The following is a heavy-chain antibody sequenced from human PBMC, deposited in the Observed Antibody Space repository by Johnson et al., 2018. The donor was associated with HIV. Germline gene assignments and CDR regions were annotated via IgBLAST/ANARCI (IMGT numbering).Heavy chain of an antibody. Sequence: QVQLVESGGGVVQPGRSLRLSCAASGFTFSSYAMHWVHQAPGKGLEWVAVISYDGSNEYYADSVKGRFTISRDNPKNTLYLQMNSLRYEDTAVYYCARDGEDSTSSSGAFDIWGQGTMVTVSS. V-gene: IGHV3-30*03. CDR2: ISYDGSNE. CDR3: ARDGEDSTSSSGAFDI. CDR1: GFTFSSYA. D-gene: IGHD6-6*01. J-gene: IGHJ3*02.